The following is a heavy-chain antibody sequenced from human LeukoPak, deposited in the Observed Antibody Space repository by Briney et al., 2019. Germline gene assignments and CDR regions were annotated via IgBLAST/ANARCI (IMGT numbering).Heavy chain of an antibody. V-gene: IGHV3-23*01. Sequence: HPGGSLRLSCAASGFTFSSYAMSWVRQPPGKGLEWVSAISGSGGSTYYADSVKGRFTISRDNSKNTLYLQMNSLRAEDTAVYYCAKDRPSNYALDYYYYYGMDVWGQGTTVTVSS. J-gene: IGHJ6*02. D-gene: IGHD1-7*01. CDR1: GFTFSSYA. CDR3: AKDRPSNYALDYYYYYGMDV. CDR2: ISGSGGST.